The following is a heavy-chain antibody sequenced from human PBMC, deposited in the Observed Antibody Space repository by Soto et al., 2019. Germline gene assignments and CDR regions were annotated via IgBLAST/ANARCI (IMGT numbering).Heavy chain of an antibody. CDR1: GFAFRTSG. D-gene: IGHD3-16*01. V-gene: IGHV3-30*18. Sequence: QVQLVESGGGVIQPGGSLRLSCAASGFAFRTSGMHWVRQAPGKGLQWVAILSYDGSREYFHDSVKGQFTFSRDKPKNTLYLQMNSLRAEETAVYYCAKDRVESGLGEIDYWGQGTLVSVSS. CDR2: LSYDGSRE. J-gene: IGHJ4*02. CDR3: AKDRVESGLGEIDY.